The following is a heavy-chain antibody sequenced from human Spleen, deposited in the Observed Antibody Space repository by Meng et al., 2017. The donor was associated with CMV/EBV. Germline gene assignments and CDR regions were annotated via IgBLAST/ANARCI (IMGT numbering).Heavy chain of an antibody. V-gene: IGHV3-9*01. CDR3: VKDVSSSWPYYFDF. D-gene: IGHD6-13*01. CDR1: GFTFDDYG. J-gene: IGHJ4*02. CDR2: ISWNSGDM. Sequence: GGSLRLSCAASGFTFDDYGMSWVRQVPGKGLEWISGISWNSGDMDYADSVKGRLTISRDNAKNSLYLQMNSLKREDTALYYCVKDVSSSWPYYFDFWGQGTLVTVSS.